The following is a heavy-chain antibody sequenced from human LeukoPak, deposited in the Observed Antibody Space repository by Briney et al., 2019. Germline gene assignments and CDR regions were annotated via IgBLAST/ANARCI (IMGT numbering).Heavy chain of an antibody. CDR3: ARDLSTIRAFDI. CDR1: GGSISSYY. D-gene: IGHD3-9*01. CDR2: IYYSGST. V-gene: IGHV4-59*01. Sequence: SETLSLTCTVSGGSISSYYWSWIRQPPGKGLEWIGDIYYSGSTNYNPSLKSRVTISVDTSKNQFSLKLSSVTAADTAVYYCARDLSTIRAFDIWGQGTMVTVSS. J-gene: IGHJ3*02.